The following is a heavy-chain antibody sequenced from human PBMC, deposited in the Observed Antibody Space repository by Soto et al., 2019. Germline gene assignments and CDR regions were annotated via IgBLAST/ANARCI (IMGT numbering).Heavy chain of an antibody. Sequence: EVQLVESGGGLVQPGGSLKLSCAASGFTFSGSSVHWVRQASGKGLEWVGRIRNKVHSYATAYAALVRGRFTISRDDSKNTTFLQMKSLNTEDTAVYYCISHSPEDMKRTWGQGTLVTVSS. D-gene: IGHD2-15*01. J-gene: IGHJ4*02. CDR2: IRNKVHSYAT. CDR3: ISHSPEDMKRT. CDR1: GFTFSGSS. V-gene: IGHV3-73*02.